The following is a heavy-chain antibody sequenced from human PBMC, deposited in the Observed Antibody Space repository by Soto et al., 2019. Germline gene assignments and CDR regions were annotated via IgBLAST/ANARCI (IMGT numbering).Heavy chain of an antibody. CDR1: GFTFSSYG. Sequence: PGGSLRLSCAASGFTFSSYGMHWVRQAPGKGLEWVAVISYDGSNKYYADSVKGRFTISRDNSKNTLYLQMNSLRAEDTAVYYCAKDFCEWLRFAYYYYGMDVWGQGTTVTVS. D-gene: IGHD5-12*01. V-gene: IGHV3-30*18. CDR2: ISYDGSNK. J-gene: IGHJ6*01. CDR3: AKDFCEWLRFAYYYYGMDV.